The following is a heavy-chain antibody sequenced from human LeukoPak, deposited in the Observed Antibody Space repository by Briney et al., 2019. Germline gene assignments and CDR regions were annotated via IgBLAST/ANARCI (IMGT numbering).Heavy chain of an antibody. CDR2: IYYSGST. Sequence: PSETLSLTCTASGGSISSYYWSWIRQPPGTGLERIGYIYYSGSTNYNPSLKSRVTISVDTSKNQLSLKLSSVTAADTAVYYCARGYCSGGSCPSGWFDPWGQGTLVTVSS. D-gene: IGHD2-15*01. CDR3: ARGYCSGGSCPSGWFDP. V-gene: IGHV4-59*01. CDR1: GGSISSYY. J-gene: IGHJ5*02.